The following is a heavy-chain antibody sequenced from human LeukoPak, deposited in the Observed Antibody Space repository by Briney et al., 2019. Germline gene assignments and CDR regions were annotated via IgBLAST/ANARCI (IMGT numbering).Heavy chain of an antibody. D-gene: IGHD6-19*01. CDR2: IYYSGNT. J-gene: IGHJ4*02. CDR3: ARQRSGWVFEN. V-gene: IGHV4-39*01. Sequence: SETLSLTCTVSGGSISSTIYYWAWLRQPPGKGLEWIGSIYYSGNTYYNPSLQSRATMSVDTSKNQFPLRLTSVTAADTTVYYCARQRSGWVFENWGQATLVTVSS. CDR1: GGSISSTIYY.